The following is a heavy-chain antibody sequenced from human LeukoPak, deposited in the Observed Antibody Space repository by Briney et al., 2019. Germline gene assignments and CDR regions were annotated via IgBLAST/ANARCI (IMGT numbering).Heavy chain of an antibody. Sequence: GESLKISCKGSGYSFPTYWIAWVRQMPGRGLEWMGIIYPDESNIRYSPSFQGQVTISADKSISTAYLQWSSLKASDTAMYYCARPPSRGYSSSFEYWGQGTLVTVSS. J-gene: IGHJ4*02. CDR1: GYSFPTYW. CDR2: IYPDESNI. V-gene: IGHV5-51*01. CDR3: ARPPSRGYSSSFEY. D-gene: IGHD2-2*03.